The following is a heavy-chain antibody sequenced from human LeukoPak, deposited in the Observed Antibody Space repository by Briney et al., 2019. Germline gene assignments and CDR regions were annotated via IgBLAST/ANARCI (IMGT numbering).Heavy chain of an antibody. V-gene: IGHV1-46*01. CDR2: IYSRDGST. J-gene: IGHJ4*02. Sequence: ASVKVSCKASGYTFTSNYIHWVRQAPGQGLEWMGMIYSRDGSTSYAQKFQGRVTVTRDTSTSTVHMELSGLRSEDTAVYYCARDQEGFDYWGQGTLVTVSS. CDR1: GYTFTSNY. CDR3: ARDQEGFDY.